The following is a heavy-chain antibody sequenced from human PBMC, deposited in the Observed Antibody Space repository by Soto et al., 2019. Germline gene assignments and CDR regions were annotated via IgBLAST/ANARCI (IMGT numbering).Heavy chain of an antibody. D-gene: IGHD3-3*01. Sequence: ASLKVSCKASGYTFTSYAMHWVRQAPGQRLEWMGWINAGNGNTKYSQKFQGRVTITRDTSASTAYMELSSLRSEDTAVYYCARGRGDYDFWSGYRYYYYYGMDVWGQGATVTVSS. CDR3: ARGRGDYDFWSGYRYYYYYGMDV. V-gene: IGHV1-3*01. J-gene: IGHJ6*02. CDR1: GYTFTSYA. CDR2: INAGNGNT.